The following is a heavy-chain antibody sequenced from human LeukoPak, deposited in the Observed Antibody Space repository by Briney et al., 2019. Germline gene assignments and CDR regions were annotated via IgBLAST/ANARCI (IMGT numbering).Heavy chain of an antibody. CDR3: ATDGGNHNFDY. D-gene: IGHD1-14*01. CDR2: IILNNGAT. Sequence: ASVKVSCKASGFTFTDYYLHWVRQAPGQGLEWMGRIILNNGATNYAQKFQGRVALTRDTSISKAYMELSRQTSDDTAVYYCATDGGNHNFDYWGQGTLVTVSS. J-gene: IGHJ4*02. V-gene: IGHV1-2*06. CDR1: GFTFTDYY.